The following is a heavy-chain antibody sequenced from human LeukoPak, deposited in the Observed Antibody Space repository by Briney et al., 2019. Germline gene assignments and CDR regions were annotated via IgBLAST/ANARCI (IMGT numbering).Heavy chain of an antibody. D-gene: IGHD3-10*01. Sequence: GGSLRLSCAAPGFTFSSYGMHWVRQAPGKGLKWVAVISFDGSKKYHADSVKGRFTISRDNSKNTLYLQVKSLRAEDTAVYYCAKDIGSYYDYWGQGILVTVSS. V-gene: IGHV3-30*18. CDR1: GFTFSSYG. CDR3: AKDIGSYYDY. CDR2: ISFDGSKK. J-gene: IGHJ4*02.